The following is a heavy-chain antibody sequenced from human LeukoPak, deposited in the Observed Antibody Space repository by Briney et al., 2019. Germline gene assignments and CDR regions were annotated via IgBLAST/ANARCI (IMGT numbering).Heavy chain of an antibody. CDR3: AKDQDY. J-gene: IGHJ4*02. Sequence: PGGSLRLSCAASGFTFSSYGMHWVRQAPGKGLEWVAVISYDGSNKYYADSVKGRFTISRDNSKNTLYLQMNSLRAKDTAVYYCAKDQDYWGQGTLITVSS. CDR1: GFTFSSYG. V-gene: IGHV3-30*18. CDR2: ISYDGSNK.